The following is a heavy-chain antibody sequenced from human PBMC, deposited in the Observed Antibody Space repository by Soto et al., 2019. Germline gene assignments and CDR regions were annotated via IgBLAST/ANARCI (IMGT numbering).Heavy chain of an antibody. D-gene: IGHD6-13*01. J-gene: IGHJ5*02. CDR3: ARRQQLARPSVWFDP. Sequence: SETLSLTCTVSGGSISSGDYYWSWIRQPPGKGLEWIGYIYYSGSTYYNPSLKSRVTISVDTSKNQFSLKLSSVTAADTAVYYCARRQQLARPSVWFDPWGQGTLVTVSS. CDR1: GGSISSGDYY. V-gene: IGHV4-30-4*01. CDR2: IYYSGST.